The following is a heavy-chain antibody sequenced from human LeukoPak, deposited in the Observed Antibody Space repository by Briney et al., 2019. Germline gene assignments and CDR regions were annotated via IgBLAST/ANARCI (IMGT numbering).Heavy chain of an antibody. V-gene: IGHV3-48*01. J-gene: IGHJ4*02. D-gene: IGHD6-19*01. CDR3: ARVESVAGNPFDY. Sequence: GGSLRLSCAGSGFTFSSYSMNWVRQAPGKGMKWVSYISSSSRTIYYADSVKGRFTISRDNAKNSLYLQMNSLRAEDTAVYYCARVESVAGNPFDYWGQGTLVTVSS. CDR1: GFTFSSYS. CDR2: ISSSSRTI.